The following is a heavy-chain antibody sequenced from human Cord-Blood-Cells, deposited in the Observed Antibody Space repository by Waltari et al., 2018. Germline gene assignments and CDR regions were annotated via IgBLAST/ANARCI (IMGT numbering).Heavy chain of an antibody. CDR3: AREDIVVVIATYNWFDP. Sequence: QVQLQASGPGLVKPSETLSLPCAVSGYSITSGYYWGWIRQPPGKGLEWIGSIYHSGSTYYNPSLKSRVTISVDTSKNQFSLKLSSVTAADTAVYYCAREDIVVVIATYNWFDPWGQGTLVTVSS. V-gene: IGHV4-38-2*02. CDR1: GYSITSGYY. D-gene: IGHD2-21*01. CDR2: IYHSGST. J-gene: IGHJ5*02.